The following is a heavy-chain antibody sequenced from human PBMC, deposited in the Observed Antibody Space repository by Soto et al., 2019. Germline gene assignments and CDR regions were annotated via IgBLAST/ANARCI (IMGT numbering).Heavy chain of an antibody. CDR1: GFTFGYFS. J-gene: IGHJ4*02. CDR2: IRSKDYGGTT. CDR3: TREIPYFDS. V-gene: IGHV3-49*02. Sequence: GGSLRLSCATSGFTFGYFSISWVRQAPGRGLEWVGFIRSKDYGGTTEYAASVKGRFAISRDDSTGIAYLQMNSLKIEDTAVYYCTREIPYFDSWGQGTLVTVSS.